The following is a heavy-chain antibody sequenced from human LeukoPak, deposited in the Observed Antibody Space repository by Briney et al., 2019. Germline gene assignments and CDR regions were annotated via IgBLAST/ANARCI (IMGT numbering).Heavy chain of an antibody. Sequence: PSETLSLTCAVYGGFFSGYYWSWIRQPPGKGLEWIGEINHSGSTNYNPSLKSRVTISVDTSKNQFSLKLSSVTAADTAVYYCARRLAGFDYWGQGTLVTVSS. CDR2: INHSGST. J-gene: IGHJ4*02. CDR3: ARRLAGFDY. V-gene: IGHV4-34*01. CDR1: GGFFSGYY.